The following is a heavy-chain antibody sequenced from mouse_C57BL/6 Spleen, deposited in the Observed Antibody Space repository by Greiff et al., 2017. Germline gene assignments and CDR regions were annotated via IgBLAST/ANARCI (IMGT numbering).Heavy chain of an antibody. CDR3: ARGDYGGGHYFAY. CDR1: GFTFSSYA. D-gene: IGHD2-4*01. J-gene: IGHJ2*01. Sequence: EVKLVESGGGLVKPGGSLKLSCAASGFTFSSYAMSWVRQTPEKRLEWVATISDGGSYTYYPDNVKGRFPISRDNAKKHLYLQMSHLKSEDTAMYYCARGDYGGGHYFAYWGQGTTLTVSS. V-gene: IGHV5-4*03. CDR2: ISDGGSYT.